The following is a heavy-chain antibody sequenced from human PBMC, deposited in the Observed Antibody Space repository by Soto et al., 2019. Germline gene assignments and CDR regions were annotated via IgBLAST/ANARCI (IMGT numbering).Heavy chain of an antibody. J-gene: IGHJ4*02. CDR3: ATSFRYFDN. D-gene: IGHD3-9*01. CDR1: GFPPTTTP. V-gene: IGHV3-23*01. Sequence: PVVSLRLSSAGSGFPPTTTPLSWVRQPPGKGLEWVTTISGTASRTYYVDSVKGRFFISRDNSKNTVTLQMNNLTLDDTAVYYCATSFRYFDNWGQGTRVTVSS. CDR2: ISGTASRT.